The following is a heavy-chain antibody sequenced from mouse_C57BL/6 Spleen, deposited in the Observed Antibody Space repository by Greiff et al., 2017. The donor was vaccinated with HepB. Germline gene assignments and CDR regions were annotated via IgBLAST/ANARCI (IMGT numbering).Heavy chain of an antibody. Sequence: VQLKESGGDLVKPGGSLKLSCAASGFTFSSYGMSWVRQTPDKRLEWVATISSGGSYTYYPDSVKGRFTISRDNAKNTLYLQLSSLKSEDTAMYYGARGTTVVADWYFDVWGTGTTVTVSS. V-gene: IGHV5-6*01. CDR1: GFTFSSYG. CDR2: ISSGGSYT. J-gene: IGHJ1*03. D-gene: IGHD1-1*01. CDR3: ARGTTVVADWYFDV.